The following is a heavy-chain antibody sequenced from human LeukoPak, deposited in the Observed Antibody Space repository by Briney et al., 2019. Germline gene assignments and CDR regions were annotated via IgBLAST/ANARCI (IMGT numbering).Heavy chain of an antibody. CDR2: ISSSGAII. V-gene: IGHV3-48*03. Sequence: GGSLRLSCAASGFTISTYYMNWVRQAPGKGLEWVSHISSSGAIIYYADSVRGRFTSSRDNAKNSLYLQMNSLRAEDTAVYYCAVRRGHYYYYMDVWGKGTTVTVSS. CDR1: GFTISTYY. CDR3: AVRRGHYYYYMDV. D-gene: IGHD3-16*01. J-gene: IGHJ6*03.